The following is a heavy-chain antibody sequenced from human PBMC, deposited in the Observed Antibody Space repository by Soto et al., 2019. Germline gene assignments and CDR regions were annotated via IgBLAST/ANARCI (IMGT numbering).Heavy chain of an antibody. CDR2: IIPIFGTA. D-gene: IGHD3-10*01. V-gene: IGHV1-69*13. J-gene: IGHJ3*02. Sequence: SVKVSCKASGGTFSSYAISWVRQAPGQGLEWMGGIIPIFGTANYAQKFQGRVTITADESTSTAYMELSSLRSEDTAVYYCARDPPFRGPPGDGADAFDIWGQGTMVTVSS. CDR1: GGTFSSYA. CDR3: ARDPPFRGPPGDGADAFDI.